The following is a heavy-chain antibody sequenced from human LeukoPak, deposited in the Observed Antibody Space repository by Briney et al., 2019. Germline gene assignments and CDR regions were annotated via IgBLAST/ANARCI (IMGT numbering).Heavy chain of an antibody. CDR2: ISYDGSNK. Sequence: PGRSLRLSCAASGFTFSSYAMHWVRQAPGKGLEWVAVISYDGSNKYYADSVKGRFTISRDNSKNTLYLQMNSLRAEDTAVYYCARDGGNSEFWGVSWFDPWGQGTLVTVSS. V-gene: IGHV3-30-3*01. J-gene: IGHJ5*02. CDR3: ARDGGNSEFWGVSWFDP. D-gene: IGHD3-16*01. CDR1: GFTFSSYA.